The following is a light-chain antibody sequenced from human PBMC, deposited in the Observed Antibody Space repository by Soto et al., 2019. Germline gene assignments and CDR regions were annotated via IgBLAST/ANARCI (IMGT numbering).Light chain of an antibody. J-gene: IGKJ5*01. V-gene: IGKV3-20*01. CDR3: QQYRSSPPIT. CDR2: GAS. CDR1: QSVSSSY. Sequence: IVLTQSPGTLSLSPGERATLSCRGSQSVSSSYLASYQQKPGQAHRLLIYGASSRATGIPDRFSGSGSGTDFTLTISRLEPEDFAVYYCQQYRSSPPITFGQGTRLEIK.